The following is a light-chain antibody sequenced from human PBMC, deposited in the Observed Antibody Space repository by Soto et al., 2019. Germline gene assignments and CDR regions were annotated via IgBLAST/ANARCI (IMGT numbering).Light chain of an antibody. V-gene: IGKV1-39*01. CDR2: AAS. CDR1: QDIRSD. CDR3: QQSYSTPWT. Sequence: IQMTQFPSSLSASVGDRVTITCRASQDIRSDLGWYQQRPGKAPKVLIYAASSLQSGVPSRFSGSGSGTDFTLTISSLQPEDFATYYCQQSYSTPWTFGQGTKVDIK. J-gene: IGKJ1*01.